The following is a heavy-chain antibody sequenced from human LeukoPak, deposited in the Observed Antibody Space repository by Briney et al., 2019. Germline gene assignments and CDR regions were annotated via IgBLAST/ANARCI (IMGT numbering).Heavy chain of an antibody. D-gene: IGHD3-10*01. CDR3: ARGSSPALPLDV. CDR1: GGSISSSSYY. CDR2: IYYSGST. J-gene: IGHJ6*04. V-gene: IGHV4-39*01. Sequence: SETLSLTCTVSGGSISSSSYYWDWIRQPPGKGLEWIGSIYYSGSTYYNPSLKSRVTISVDTSKNQFSLKLSSVTAADTAVYYCARGSSPALPLDVWGKGTTVTVSS.